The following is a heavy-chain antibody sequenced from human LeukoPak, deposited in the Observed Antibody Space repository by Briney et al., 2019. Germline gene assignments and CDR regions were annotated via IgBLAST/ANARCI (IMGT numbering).Heavy chain of an antibody. CDR1: GFTFSSYS. J-gene: IGHJ6*03. CDR3: ARGVNYHGSGSRGYYYYMDV. D-gene: IGHD3-10*01. CDR2: ISSSSSYI. V-gene: IGHV3-21*01. Sequence: GGSLRLSCAASGFTFSSYSMNWVRQAPGKGPEWVSSISSSSSYIYYADSVKGRFTISRDNAKNSLYLQMNSLRAEDTAVYYCARGVNYHGSGSRGYYYYMDVWGKGTTVTVSS.